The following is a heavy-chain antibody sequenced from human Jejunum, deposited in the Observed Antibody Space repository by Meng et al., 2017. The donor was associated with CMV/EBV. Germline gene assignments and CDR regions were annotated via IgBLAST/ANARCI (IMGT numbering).Heavy chain of an antibody. J-gene: IGHJ2*01. V-gene: IGHV3-23*03. CDR3: ARLNGGNGWYLDL. CDR1: GFHFSSYG. CDR2: IYSSTTTT. D-gene: IGHD2-15*01. Sequence: SGFHFSSYGMSWVRQAPGKGLEWVSVIYSSTTTTNYGDSVKGRFTISRDNSKNTLYLEMNSLRAEDTALYYCARLNGGNGWYLDLWGRGTLVTVSS.